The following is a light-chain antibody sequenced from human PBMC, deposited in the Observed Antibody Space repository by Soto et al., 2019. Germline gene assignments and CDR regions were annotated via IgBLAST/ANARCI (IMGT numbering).Light chain of an antibody. CDR1: QSVSSN. Sequence: EIMMTQSPATLSVSPGERATLSCRASQSVSSNLVWYQQKPGQAPRLLIYGASTRATGIPARFSGSGSGTEFTLTISSLQSEDFAVYYCQQYNNWPRTFRQGTKVEIK. V-gene: IGKV3-15*01. CDR2: GAS. CDR3: QQYNNWPRT. J-gene: IGKJ1*01.